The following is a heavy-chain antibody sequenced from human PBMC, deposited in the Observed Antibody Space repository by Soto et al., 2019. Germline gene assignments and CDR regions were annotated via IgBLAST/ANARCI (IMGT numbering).Heavy chain of an antibody. CDR3: ASGVAASHFYYYYMDV. CDR2: ISGSGSTI. D-gene: IGHD2-15*01. V-gene: IGHV3-11*01. J-gene: IGHJ6*03. Sequence: QVQLVESGGGLVKPGGSLRLSCAASGFTFSDYSMSWIHQAPGKGLEWVSYISGSGSTIYYADSVKGRFTISRDNAKNSLHLQMNSLRAEDTAVYYCASGVAASHFYYYYMDVWGKGTTVTVSS. CDR1: GFTFSDYS.